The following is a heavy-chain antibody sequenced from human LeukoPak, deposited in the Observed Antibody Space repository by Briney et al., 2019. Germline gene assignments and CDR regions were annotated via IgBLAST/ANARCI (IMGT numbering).Heavy chain of an antibody. CDR1: GYTFTSYY. D-gene: IGHD3-22*01. CDR2: INPSGGST. J-gene: IGHJ4*02. V-gene: IGHV1-46*01. Sequence: ASVKVSCKASGYTFTSYYMHWVRQAPGQGLEWRGIINPSGGSTSYAQKFQGRVTMTRDTSTSTVYMELSSLRSEDTAVYYCARDGDSSGYYWFSNYFDYWGQGTLVTVSS. CDR3: ARDGDSSGYYWFSNYFDY.